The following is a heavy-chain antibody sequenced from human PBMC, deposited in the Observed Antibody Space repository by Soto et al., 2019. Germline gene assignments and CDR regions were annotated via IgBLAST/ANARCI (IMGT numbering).Heavy chain of an antibody. CDR1: GFTFSSFA. CDR3: ARDYSYACVY. CDR2: ISSSGGTT. D-gene: IGHD3-16*01. V-gene: IGHV3-23*01. Sequence: EVQLLESGGGLVQPGGSLRLSCAVSGFTFSSFAMSWVRQAPGKGLEWVSVISSSGGTTYYADSVKGRFTISRDNSKNTLYLQMNSLRAEDTAVYYCARDYSYACVYWGQGTLVTVSS. J-gene: IGHJ4*02.